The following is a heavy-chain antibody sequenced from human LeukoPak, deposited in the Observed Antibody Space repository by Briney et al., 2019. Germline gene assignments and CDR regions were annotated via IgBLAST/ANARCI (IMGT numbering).Heavy chain of an antibody. V-gene: IGHV3-21*01. CDR3: ATTLYSSSWLSAYYYYYYMDV. J-gene: IGHJ6*03. CDR2: ISSSSSYI. Sequence: MSGGSLRLSCAASGFTFSSYSMNWVRQAPGKGLEWVSSISSSSSYIYYADSVKGRFTISRDNAKNSLYLQMNSLRAEDTAVYYCATTLYSSSWLSAYYYYYYMDVWGKGTTVTVSS. D-gene: IGHD6-13*01. CDR1: GFTFSSYS.